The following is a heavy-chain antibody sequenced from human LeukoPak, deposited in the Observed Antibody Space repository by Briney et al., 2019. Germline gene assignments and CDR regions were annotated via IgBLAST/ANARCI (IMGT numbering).Heavy chain of an antibody. CDR1: GYSFTSYW. CDR2: IYPGDSDT. Sequence: GESLKIPCKGSGYSFTSYWIGWVRQMPGKGLGWLGIIYPGDSDTRYSPSFEGQVTILADKSITTAYLQWSSLKASDTAMYYCARHSGSYYWFDPWGQGTLVTVSS. J-gene: IGHJ5*02. V-gene: IGHV5-51*01. D-gene: IGHD1-26*01. CDR3: ARHSGSYYWFDP.